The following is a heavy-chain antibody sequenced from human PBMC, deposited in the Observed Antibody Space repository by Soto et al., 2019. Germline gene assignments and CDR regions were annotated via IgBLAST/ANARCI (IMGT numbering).Heavy chain of an antibody. CDR2: IYSGGST. CDR1: GFTLSRSY. CDR3: ATVGLSGDLVVGIGNYFHF. J-gene: IGHJ4*02. V-gene: IGHV3-53*01. Sequence: EVHLVESGGGLIQPGGSLRLSCAASGFTLSRSYMSWVRQAPGKGLEWVSVIYSGGSTDYAESVQGRFTISRYDSNNTLWLQMNSLRAEDTAMYYCATVGLSGDLVVGIGNYFHFWGQGTLVTVSS. D-gene: IGHD3-10*01.